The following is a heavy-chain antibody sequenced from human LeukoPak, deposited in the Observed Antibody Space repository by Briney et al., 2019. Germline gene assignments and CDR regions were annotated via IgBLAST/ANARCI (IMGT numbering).Heavy chain of an antibody. V-gene: IGHV4-34*01. CDR3: ARLGWWDS. CDR1: GGSFSGYH. CDR2: INHSGST. D-gene: IGHD2-15*01. Sequence: PSETLSLTCAVYGGSFSGYHWSWIRQPPGKGLEWIGEINHSGSTNYNPSLKSRVTISVDTSKNQFSLKLSSVTAADTAVYYCARLGWWDSWGQGTLVTVSS. J-gene: IGHJ4*02.